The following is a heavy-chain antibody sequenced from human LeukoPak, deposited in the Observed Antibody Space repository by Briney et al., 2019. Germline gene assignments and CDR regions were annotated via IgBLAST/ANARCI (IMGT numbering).Heavy chain of an antibody. V-gene: IGHV3-21*01. D-gene: IGHD3-22*01. Sequence: GGSLRLSCAASGFTFSSYSMNWVRQAPGKGLEWVSSISSSSSYIYYADSVKGRFTISRDNAKNSLYLQMNSLRADDTAVYYCARVGSHYYDSSGYFVVGYYFDYWGQGTLVTVSS. CDR2: ISSSSSYI. CDR1: GFTFSSYS. J-gene: IGHJ4*02. CDR3: ARVGSHYYDSSGYFVVGYYFDY.